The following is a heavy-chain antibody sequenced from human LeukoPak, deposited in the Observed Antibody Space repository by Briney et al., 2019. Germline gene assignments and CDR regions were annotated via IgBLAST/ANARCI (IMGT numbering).Heavy chain of an antibody. Sequence: GGSLRLSCVASGFIFSHYGMHWVRQTPRKGLAWVAVIWSDGSNRFYAGSVKGRFTISRDNSQNTVFLQMNSLRAEDTAMYYCARDAQRGFDYSNSLKYWGHGILVTVSS. CDR1: GFIFSHYG. V-gene: IGHV3-33*01. CDR3: ARDAQRGFDYSNSLKY. CDR2: IWSDGSNR. J-gene: IGHJ4*01. D-gene: IGHD4-11*01.